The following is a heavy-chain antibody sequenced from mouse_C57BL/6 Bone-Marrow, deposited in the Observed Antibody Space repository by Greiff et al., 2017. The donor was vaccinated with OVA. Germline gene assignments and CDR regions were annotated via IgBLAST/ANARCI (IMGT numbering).Heavy chain of an antibody. CDR3: ARETYGSDY. CDR2: ISYDGSN. D-gene: IGHD1-1*01. J-gene: IGHJ2*01. Sequence: DVQLQESGPGLVKPSQSLSLTCSVTGYSITSGYYWNWILQFPGNKLEWMGYISYDGSNNYNPALKNRISITRDTSKNQFFLKLNSVTTEDTATYYCARETYGSDYWGQGTTLTVSS. CDR1: GYSITSGYY. V-gene: IGHV3-6*01.